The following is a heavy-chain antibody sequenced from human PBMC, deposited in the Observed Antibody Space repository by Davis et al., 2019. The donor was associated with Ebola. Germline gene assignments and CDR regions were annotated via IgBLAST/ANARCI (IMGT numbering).Heavy chain of an antibody. CDR1: GFIFSSYS. J-gene: IGHJ6*02. Sequence: GGSLRLSCAASGFIFSSYSMSWVRQAPGKGLEWVSYISTSSSTIYYADSVKGRFTISRDNAKNSLSPQMNSLRAEDTAVYYCAEIYWVRYGMDVWGQGTTVTVSS. CDR2: ISTSSSTI. D-gene: IGHD2-8*02. V-gene: IGHV3-48*01. CDR3: AEIYWVRYGMDV.